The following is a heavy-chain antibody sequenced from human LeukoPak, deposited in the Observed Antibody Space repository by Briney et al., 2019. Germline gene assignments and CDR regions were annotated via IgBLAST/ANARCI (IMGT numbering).Heavy chain of an antibody. J-gene: IGHJ5*02. Sequence: ASVKVSCKASGYTFISYGISWVRQAPGQGLEWMGWISAYNGNTNYAQKFQGRVTMTEDTSTDTAYMELSSLRSEDTAVYYCATVWGYYDFWSGSDWFDPWGQGTLVTVSS. CDR1: GYTFISYG. CDR2: ISAYNGNT. CDR3: ATVWGYYDFWSGSDWFDP. V-gene: IGHV1-18*01. D-gene: IGHD3-3*01.